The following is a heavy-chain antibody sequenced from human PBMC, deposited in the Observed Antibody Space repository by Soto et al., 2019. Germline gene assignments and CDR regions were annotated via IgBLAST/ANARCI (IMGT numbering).Heavy chain of an antibody. D-gene: IGHD3-10*01. V-gene: IGHV2-5*02. CDR3: AHRLEPEMVRGVIAVFDY. J-gene: IGHJ4*02. CDR2: IYWDDDK. CDR1: GFSLSTSGVG. Sequence: QITLKESGPTLVKPTQTLTLTCTFSGFSLSTSGVGVGWIRQPPGKALEWLALIYWDDDKRYSPSLKSRLTITKDTSKNQVVLTMTNMDPVDTATYYCAHRLEPEMVRGVIAVFDYWGQGTLVTVSS.